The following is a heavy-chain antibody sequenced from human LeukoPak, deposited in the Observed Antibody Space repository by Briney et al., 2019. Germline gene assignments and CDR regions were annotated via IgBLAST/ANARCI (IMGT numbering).Heavy chain of an antibody. J-gene: IGHJ4*02. D-gene: IGHD4-17*01. CDR2: IRGSGGST. CDR3: ARDYGDYVWSRTSDYYFDY. CDR1: GFTFRSFA. Sequence: PGGSLRLSCAASGFTFRSFAMSWVRQAPGKGRQWVSAIRGSGGSTYYADSVKGRFTISRGNSRNTLYLQMNSLRAEDTAIYYCARDYGDYVWSRTSDYYFDYWGQGTLVTVS. V-gene: IGHV3-23*01.